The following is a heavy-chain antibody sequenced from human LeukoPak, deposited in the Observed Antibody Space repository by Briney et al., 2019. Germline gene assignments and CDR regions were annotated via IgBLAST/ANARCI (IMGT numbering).Heavy chain of an antibody. V-gene: IGHV1-2*02. Sequence: ASVKVSCKASGYTFTGYYMHWVRQAPGQGLEWMGWINPNSGGTNYAQKFQGRVTMTRDTSISTAYMELSRLRSDDTAVYYCARAGAGPYYYYYYYMDVWGKGTTVTVSS. CDR1: GYTFTGYY. J-gene: IGHJ6*03. D-gene: IGHD6-19*01. CDR3: ARAGAGPYYYYYYYMDV. CDR2: INPNSGGT.